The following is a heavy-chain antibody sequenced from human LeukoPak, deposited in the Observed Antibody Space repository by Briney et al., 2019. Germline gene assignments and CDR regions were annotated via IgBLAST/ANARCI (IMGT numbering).Heavy chain of an antibody. D-gene: IGHD3-22*01. CDR1: GYTFTSYG. CDR2: ISAYNGNT. J-gene: IGHJ4*02. V-gene: IGHV1-18*01. CDR3: ARDQRNYYDSSGYYYGAY. Sequence: ASVKVPCKASGYTFTSYGISWVRQAPGQGLEWMGWISAYNGNTNYAQKLQGRVTMTTDTSTSTAYMGLRSLRSDDTAVYYCARDQRNYYDSSGYYYGAYWGQGTLVTVSS.